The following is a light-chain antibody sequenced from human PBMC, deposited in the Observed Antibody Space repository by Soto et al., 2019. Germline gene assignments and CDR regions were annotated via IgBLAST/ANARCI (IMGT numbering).Light chain of an antibody. CDR3: QQYGGSTYT. J-gene: IGKJ2*01. CDR1: QTFSNSF. V-gene: IGKV3-20*01. CDR2: AAS. Sequence: EIVLTHSPGTLSLSPCERATLSSSASQTFSNSFLSWFQQIPGQAPRLLIYAASSRATGIPDRFSGSGSGTDFTLTISRLEPEDFAVYYCQQYGGSTYTFGQGTKVDIK.